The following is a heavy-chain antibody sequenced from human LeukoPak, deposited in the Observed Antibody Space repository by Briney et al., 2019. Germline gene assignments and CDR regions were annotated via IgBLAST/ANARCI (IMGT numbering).Heavy chain of an antibody. CDR2: INHSGST. Sequence: KPSETLSLTCAVYGGSFSGYYWSWIRQPPGKGLEWIGEINHSGSTNYNPSLKSRVTISVDTSKNQLSLKLSSVTAADTAVYYCARGPRYGDYGRYFDPWGRGTLVTVSS. CDR1: GGSFSGYY. D-gene: IGHD4-17*01. CDR3: ARGPRYGDYGRYFDP. J-gene: IGHJ2*01. V-gene: IGHV4-34*01.